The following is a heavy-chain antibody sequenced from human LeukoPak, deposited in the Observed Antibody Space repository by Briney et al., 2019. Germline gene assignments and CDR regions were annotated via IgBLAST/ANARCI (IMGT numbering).Heavy chain of an antibody. CDR3: AREPYYDSSGYCLDS. V-gene: IGHV3-66*01. Sequence: GGSLRLSCAASGFTVSSNYMSWVRQAPGRGLEWVSVIYSGGNTYYADSVKGRFTISRDNSKNTLYLQMNSLRAEDTAVYYCAREPYYDSSGYCLDSWGQGTLVTVSS. CDR1: GFTVSSNY. CDR2: IYSGGNT. D-gene: IGHD3-22*01. J-gene: IGHJ4*02.